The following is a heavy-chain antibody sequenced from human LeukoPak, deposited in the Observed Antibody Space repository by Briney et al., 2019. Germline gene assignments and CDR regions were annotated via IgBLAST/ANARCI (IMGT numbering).Heavy chain of an antibody. CDR2: ISWNSGSI. Sequence: GRSLRLSCAASGFTFDDYAMHWVRPAPGKGLEWVSGISWNSGSIGYAVFVKGRFTISRDSAKYSLYLQMNSLRAEGTAWYYCAKEFPFMGQLVSGYVDYCGQGTLFSVSS. J-gene: IGHJ4*03. CDR1: GFTFDDYA. D-gene: IGHD6-13*01. V-gene: IGHV3-9*01. CDR3: AKEFPFMGQLVSGYVDY.